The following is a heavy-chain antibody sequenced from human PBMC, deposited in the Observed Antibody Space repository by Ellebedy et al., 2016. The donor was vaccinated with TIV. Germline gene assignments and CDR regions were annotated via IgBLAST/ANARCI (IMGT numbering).Heavy chain of an antibody. D-gene: IGHD4-11*01. Sequence: GESLKISCAASGFTFTDYYFSWIRQAPGRGLEWISYISSTGNTKYYADSVMGRFTISRDDAKNSLYLQMNSLRAEDTAVYYCARGGDYMGYYYYYMDVWGEGTTATVSS. V-gene: IGHV3-11*01. CDR1: GFTFTDYY. J-gene: IGHJ6*03. CDR3: ARGGDYMGYYYYYMDV. CDR2: ISSTGNTK.